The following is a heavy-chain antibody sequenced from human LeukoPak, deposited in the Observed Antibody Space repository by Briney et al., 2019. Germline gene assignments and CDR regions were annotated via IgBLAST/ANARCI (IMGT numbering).Heavy chain of an antibody. CDR2: IYTSGST. Sequence: SETLSLTCTVSGGSISSYYWSWIRQPAGKGLEWIGRIYTSGSTDYNPSLKSRVTMSVDTSKNQFSLKLSSVTAADTAVYYCARDLVVGATNAFDIWGQGTMVTVSS. D-gene: IGHD2-2*01. CDR1: GGSISSYY. CDR3: ARDLVVGATNAFDI. J-gene: IGHJ3*02. V-gene: IGHV4-4*07.